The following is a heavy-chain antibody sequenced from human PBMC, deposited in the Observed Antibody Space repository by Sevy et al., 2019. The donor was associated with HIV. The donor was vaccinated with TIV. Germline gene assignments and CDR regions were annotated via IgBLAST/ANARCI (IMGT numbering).Heavy chain of an antibody. J-gene: IGHJ3*01. D-gene: IGHD1-1*01. CDR2: SSSATHDT. V-gene: IGHV3-21*01. Sequence: GGSLRLSCAASGFIFSSYSMNWVRQAPGKGLEWVSFSSSATHDTYYADSVKGRFTVSRDYAKNSLFLQMNSLRAEDTAVYYCARTTGGSEAAFDFWGQGTMVTVSS. CDR1: GFIFSSYS. CDR3: ARTTGGSEAAFDF.